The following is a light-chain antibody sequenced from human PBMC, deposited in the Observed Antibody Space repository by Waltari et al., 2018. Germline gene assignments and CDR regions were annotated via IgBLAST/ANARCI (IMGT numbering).Light chain of an antibody. CDR1: QSISEY. J-gene: IGKJ4*01. Sequence: DIQMTQSPSSLSASVGENVTITCRASQSISEYLNWYQQKPGKAPKHLIYGASSLQSGVASRFSGSGSGTDFTLSITSLQPEDSATYYCKQSYTFGGGTKVEIK. CDR2: GAS. CDR3: KQSYT. V-gene: IGKV1-39*01.